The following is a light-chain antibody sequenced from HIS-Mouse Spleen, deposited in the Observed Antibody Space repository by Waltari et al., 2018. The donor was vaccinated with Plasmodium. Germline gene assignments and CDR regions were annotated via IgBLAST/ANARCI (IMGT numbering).Light chain of an antibody. CDR3: QQYYSTLTWT. J-gene: IGKJ1*01. CDR1: QSVLYSSNNKNY. Sequence: DIVMTQSPDSLAVSLGERATINCKSSQSVLYSSNNKNYLAWYQQKPGQPPKLLIYWASTRESGVPDRFSGSGYGTDFTLIISSLQAEDVAVYYCQQYYSTLTWTFGQGTKVEI. CDR2: WAS. V-gene: IGKV4-1*01.